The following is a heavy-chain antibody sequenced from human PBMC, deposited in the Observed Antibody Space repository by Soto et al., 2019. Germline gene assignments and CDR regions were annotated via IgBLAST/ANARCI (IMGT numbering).Heavy chain of an antibody. J-gene: IGHJ3*02. V-gene: IGHV4-59*01. CDR1: GGSISSYY. CDR2: IYYSGST. D-gene: IGHD6-13*01. CDR3: ARDMGSSSSWYGAFDI. Sequence: PSETLSLTCTVSGGSISSYYWSWIRQPPGKGLEWIGYIYYSGSTNYNPSLKSRVTISVDTSKNQFSLKLSSVTAADTAVYYCARDMGSSSSWYGAFDIWGQGTMVTVS.